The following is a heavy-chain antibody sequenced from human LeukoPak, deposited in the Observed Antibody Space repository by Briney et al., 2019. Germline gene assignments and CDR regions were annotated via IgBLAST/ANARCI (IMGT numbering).Heavy chain of an antibody. Sequence: GGSLRLSCAASGFTFSSYWMSWVRQAPGKGLEWVANIKQDGSEKYHVDSVKGRFTISRDNAKNSLYLQMNSLRAEDTAVYYCARDFPYYYDISGYYQDYWGQGTLVTVSS. D-gene: IGHD3-22*01. V-gene: IGHV3-7*01. CDR1: GFTFSSYW. CDR3: ARDFPYYYDISGYYQDY. CDR2: IKQDGSEK. J-gene: IGHJ4*02.